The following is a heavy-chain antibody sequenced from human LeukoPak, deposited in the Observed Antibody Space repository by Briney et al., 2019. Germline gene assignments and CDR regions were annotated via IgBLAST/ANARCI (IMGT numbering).Heavy chain of an antibody. V-gene: IGHV1-2*02. J-gene: IGHJ6*02. CDR1: GYTFTGYY. Sequence: GASVKVSCKASGYTFTGYYMHWVRQAPGQGLEWMGWINPNSGGTNYAQKFQGRVTMTRDTSISTAYMELSRLRSDDTAVYYCASGIVVVPAAIDGYYYYGMDIWGQGTTVTVSS. D-gene: IGHD2-2*02. CDR2: INPNSGGT. CDR3: ASGIVVVPAAIDGYYYYGMDI.